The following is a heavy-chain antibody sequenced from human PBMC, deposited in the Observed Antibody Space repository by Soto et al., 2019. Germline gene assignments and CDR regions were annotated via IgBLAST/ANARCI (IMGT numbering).Heavy chain of an antibody. V-gene: IGHV4-59*01. Sequence: SETLSLTCTVSGGSMSSFYWIWIRQPPGKGLQWIGHIFYTGSASYSPSLKSRVTMAVDTSKNQFSLKLTSVTAADTAVYYCARVLGVSRFFDYWGQGALVTVSS. CDR3: ARVLGVSRFFDY. CDR1: GGSMSSFY. J-gene: IGHJ4*02. CDR2: IFYTGSA. D-gene: IGHD3-3*02.